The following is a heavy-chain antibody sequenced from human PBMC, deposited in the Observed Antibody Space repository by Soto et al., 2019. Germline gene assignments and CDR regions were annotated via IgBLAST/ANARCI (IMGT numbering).Heavy chain of an antibody. CDR2: INPNSGGT. Sequence: GASVKVSCKASGYTFTGYYMHWVRQAPGQGLEWMGWINPNSGGTNYAQKFQGWVTMTRDTSISTAYMELSRLRSDDTAVYYCARAEYYYDSSGYFAHERSPVYYYYYGMDVWGQGTTVTVSS. D-gene: IGHD3-22*01. V-gene: IGHV1-2*04. CDR1: GYTFTGYY. CDR3: ARAEYYYDSSGYFAHERSPVYYYYYGMDV. J-gene: IGHJ6*02.